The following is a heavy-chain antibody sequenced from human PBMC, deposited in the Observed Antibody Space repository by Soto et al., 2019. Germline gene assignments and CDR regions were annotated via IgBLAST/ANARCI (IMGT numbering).Heavy chain of an antibody. Sequence: SGPTLVNPTQTLTLTCTFSGFSLSTSGVGVGWIRQPPGKALEWLALIYWNDDKRYSPSLKSRLTITKDTSKNQVVLTMTNMDPVDTATYYCAHRAHYSNYWVPDAFDIWGQGTMVTVSS. CDR3: AHRAHYSNYWVPDAFDI. CDR1: GFSLSTSGVG. V-gene: IGHV2-5*01. J-gene: IGHJ3*02. D-gene: IGHD4-4*01. CDR2: IYWNDDK.